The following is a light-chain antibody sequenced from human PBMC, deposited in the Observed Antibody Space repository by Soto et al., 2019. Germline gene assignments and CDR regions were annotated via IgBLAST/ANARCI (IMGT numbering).Light chain of an antibody. Sequence: DIQMTQSPSSLSASVGDRITITCRASQDISGWLAWYQQKPKKAPKSLIYATSTLQSGVPSRFSGSKSGTDFTLTIASLRPEDFATYCCQQYSSYPCTFGPGTTLEIK. CDR1: QDISGW. J-gene: IGKJ2*02. V-gene: IGKV1D-16*01. CDR2: ATS. CDR3: QQYSSYPCT.